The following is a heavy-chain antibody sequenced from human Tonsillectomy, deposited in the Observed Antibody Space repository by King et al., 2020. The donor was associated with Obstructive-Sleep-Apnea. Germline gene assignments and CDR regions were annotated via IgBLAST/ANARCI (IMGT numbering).Heavy chain of an antibody. D-gene: IGHD1-26*01. J-gene: IGHJ5*02. CDR2: IYSGGTT. Sequence: EVQLVESGGGLVQPGGSLRLSCAASGFTVSSNYMSWVRQAPGKGLEWVSLIYSGGTTYYADSVKGRFTISRDNSKNTLYLQMNSLRAEDTAVYYCAEIVGATNCGPWGQGTLVTVSS. CDR3: AEIVGATNCGP. CDR1: GFTVSSNY. V-gene: IGHV3-66*01.